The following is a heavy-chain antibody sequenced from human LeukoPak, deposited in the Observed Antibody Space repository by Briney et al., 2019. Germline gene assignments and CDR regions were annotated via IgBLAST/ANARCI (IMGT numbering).Heavy chain of an antibody. CDR1: GGSFSGYY. CDR3: ARAYGIAARPRRYYYMDV. CDR2: INHSGST. V-gene: IGHV4-34*01. J-gene: IGHJ6*03. D-gene: IGHD6-6*01. Sequence: SETLSLTCAVYGGSFSGYYWSWIRQPPGKGLEWIGEINHSGSTNYNPSLKSRVTISVDTSKNQFSLKLSSVTAADTAVYYCARAYGIAARPRRYYYMDVWGKGTTVTVSS.